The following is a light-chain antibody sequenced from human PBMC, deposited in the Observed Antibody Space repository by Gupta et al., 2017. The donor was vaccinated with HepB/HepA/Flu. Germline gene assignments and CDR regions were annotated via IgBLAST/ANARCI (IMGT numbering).Light chain of an antibody. Sequence: ETVLTYSPGTLSLSPGERATLSCRASQSVSSGYLAWYQQKPGQAPRLLIYGASSRATGIPDRFSGSGSETDFTLTSSRREPEDFAVYYWQQYCSSFTFGHGTKVDIK. CDR1: QSVSSGY. CDR3: QQYCSSFT. J-gene: IGKJ3*01. V-gene: IGKV3-20*01. CDR2: GAS.